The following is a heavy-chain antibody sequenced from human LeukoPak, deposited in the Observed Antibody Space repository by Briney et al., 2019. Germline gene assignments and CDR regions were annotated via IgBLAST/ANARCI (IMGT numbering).Heavy chain of an antibody. J-gene: IGHJ4*02. D-gene: IGHD5-12*01. CDR3: AKDVRDVSGYGLFDS. Sequence: PGGSLRLSCAASGFTFSSYAMSWVRQAPGKGLEWVSAISGSGGSTYYADSVKGRFTISRDNSKNTLYLQMNSLRAEDTAVYYCAKDVRDVSGYGLFDSWGPGTLVTVSS. CDR1: GFTFSSYA. CDR2: ISGSGGST. V-gene: IGHV3-23*01.